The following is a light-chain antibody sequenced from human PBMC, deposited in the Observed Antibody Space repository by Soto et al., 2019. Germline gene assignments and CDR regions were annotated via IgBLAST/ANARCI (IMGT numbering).Light chain of an antibody. CDR3: QHANTFPIT. CDR1: QDILSW. J-gene: IGKJ3*01. Sequence: DIQMTQSPSSVSASVGDRVTITCRASQDILSWLAWYQQKPGEAPRLLIYASSNLQSGVPSRFSGSGSGTDFTLTISSLQPEDFATYYCQHANTFPITFGPGTSLDIK. CDR2: ASS. V-gene: IGKV1-12*01.